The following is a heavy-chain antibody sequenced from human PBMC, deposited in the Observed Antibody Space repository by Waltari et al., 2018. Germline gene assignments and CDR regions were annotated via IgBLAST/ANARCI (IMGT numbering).Heavy chain of an antibody. V-gene: IGHV3-66*02. J-gene: IGHJ3*02. CDR2: IYSGGST. Sequence: EVQLVESGGGLFQPGGSLRLSCAASGFTVSSNYLIWVRQAPGKGLEWVSVIYSGGSTYYADSVKGRFTISRDNSKNTLYLQMNSLRAEDTAVYYCARDQGGSYFDAFDIWGQGTMVTVSS. D-gene: IGHD1-26*01. CDR1: GFTVSSNY. CDR3: ARDQGGSYFDAFDI.